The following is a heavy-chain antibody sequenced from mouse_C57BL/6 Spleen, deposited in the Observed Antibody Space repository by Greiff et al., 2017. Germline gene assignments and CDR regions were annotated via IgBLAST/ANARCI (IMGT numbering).Heavy chain of an antibody. CDR3: ARRGYDYDTGAWFAY. J-gene: IGHJ3*01. V-gene: IGHV1-80*01. CDR1: GYAFSSYW. Sequence: QVHVKQSGAELVKPGASVKISCKASGYAFSSYWMNWVKQRPGKGLEWIGQIYPGDGDTNYNGKFTGKATLTADKSSSTAYMQLSSLTSEDSAVYFCARRGYDYDTGAWFAYWGQGTLVTVSA. CDR2: IYPGDGDT. D-gene: IGHD2-4*01.